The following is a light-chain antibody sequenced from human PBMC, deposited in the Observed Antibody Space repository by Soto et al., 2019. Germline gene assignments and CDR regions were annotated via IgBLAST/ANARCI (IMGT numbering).Light chain of an antibody. Sequence: QSALTQPRSVSGSPGQSVTIPCTGTSSDIGGYDYVSWYQQHPGKAPKPMIYDVIKRPSGVPDRFSGSKSGNTASLTISGLQAEDEADYYCSSYAVSCYVIFGGGTKLTVL. CDR3: SSYAVSCYVI. CDR1: SSDIGGYDY. J-gene: IGLJ2*01. CDR2: DVI. V-gene: IGLV2-11*01.